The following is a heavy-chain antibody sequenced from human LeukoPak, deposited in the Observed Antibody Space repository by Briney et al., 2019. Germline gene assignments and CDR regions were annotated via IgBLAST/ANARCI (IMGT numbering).Heavy chain of an antibody. CDR1: GYTFTGYY. CDR2: INPNSGGT. J-gene: IGHJ6*03. V-gene: IGHV1-2*02. Sequence: ASVKVSCKASGYTFTGYYMHWVRQAPGQGLEWMGWINPNSGGTNYAQKFQGRVNMTRDTSISTAYMELSRLRSDDTAVYYCARTYYDFWSGYYGPFYYYYMDVWGKGTTVTVSS. D-gene: IGHD3-3*01. CDR3: ARTYYDFWSGYYGPFYYYYMDV.